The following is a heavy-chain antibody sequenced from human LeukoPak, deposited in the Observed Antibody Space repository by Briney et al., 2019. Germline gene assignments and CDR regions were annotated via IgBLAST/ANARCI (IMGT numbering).Heavy chain of an antibody. V-gene: IGHV4-38-2*02. J-gene: IGHJ4*02. Sequence: SETLSLTCSVFGYSISSGYYWGWIRQPPGKGLEWIATIYHSPSTYYNPPLKSRVTIPVDTSRNRFSLKVNSVTAADTAVYYCARVSASWGFDFWGQGALVTVSS. CDR2: IYHSPST. D-gene: IGHD7-27*01. CDR3: ARVSASWGFDF. CDR1: GYSISSGYY.